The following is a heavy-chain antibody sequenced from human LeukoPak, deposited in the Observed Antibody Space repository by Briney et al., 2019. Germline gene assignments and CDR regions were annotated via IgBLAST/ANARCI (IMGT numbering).Heavy chain of an antibody. CDR3: ARVSAVAGQGCDY. J-gene: IGHJ4*02. D-gene: IGHD6-19*01. Sequence: TVSCTGSVYSFTTYWIGWVRQMPGEGLEWMGIIYPGDSDTRYSPSFQGQVTISVDKSISTANLQWSSLKASDTAMYYCARVSAVAGQGCDYWGQGTLVTVSS. CDR2: IYPGDSDT. V-gene: IGHV5-51*01. CDR1: VYSFTTYW.